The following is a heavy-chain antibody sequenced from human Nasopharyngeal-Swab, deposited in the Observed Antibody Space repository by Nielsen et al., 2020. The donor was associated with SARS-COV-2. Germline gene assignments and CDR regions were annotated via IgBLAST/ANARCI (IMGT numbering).Heavy chain of an antibody. CDR2: VFYTGST. Sequence: SETLSLTCTVSGGSMSRYYWSWIRQSPGKALEWIGYVFYTGSTNYNPSLKSRVTISVDTSKNQFSLKLSSVTAADTAVYYCARGYTLPLYSSSWFDYWGQGTLVTVSS. CDR3: ARGYTLPLYSSSWFDY. D-gene: IGHD6-13*01. J-gene: IGHJ5*01. V-gene: IGHV4-59*01. CDR1: GGSMSRYY.